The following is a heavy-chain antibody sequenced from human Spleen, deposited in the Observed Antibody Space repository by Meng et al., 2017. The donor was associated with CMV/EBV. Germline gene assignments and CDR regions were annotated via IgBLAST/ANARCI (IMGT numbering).Heavy chain of an antibody. Sequence: QAGLVGSGGGVVQPGGSLRLSCAASGFTFSSYGMHWVRQAPGKGLEWVAFISYDGSNKYYADSVKGRFTISRDNSKNTLYLQMNSLRAEDTAVYYCARDRDSSGYYLDYWGQGTLVTVSS. D-gene: IGHD3-22*01. V-gene: IGHV3-30*19. CDR1: GFTFSSYG. CDR3: ARDRDSSGYYLDY. CDR2: ISYDGSNK. J-gene: IGHJ4*02.